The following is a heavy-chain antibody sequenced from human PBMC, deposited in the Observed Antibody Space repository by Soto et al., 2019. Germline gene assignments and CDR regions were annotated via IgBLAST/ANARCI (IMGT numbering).Heavy chain of an antibody. J-gene: IGHJ5*02. CDR3: ARDHRDIVVVPAAKGNWFDP. CDR1: GGTFSSYT. D-gene: IGHD2-2*01. CDR2: IIPILGIA. V-gene: IGHV1-69*08. Sequence: QVQLVQSGAEVKKPGSSVKVSCKASGGTFSSYTISWVRQAPGQGLEWMGRIIPILGIANYAQKFQGRVTITGDKSTSTVYMELSSLRSEDTAVYYCARDHRDIVVVPAAKGNWFDPWGQGTLVTVSS.